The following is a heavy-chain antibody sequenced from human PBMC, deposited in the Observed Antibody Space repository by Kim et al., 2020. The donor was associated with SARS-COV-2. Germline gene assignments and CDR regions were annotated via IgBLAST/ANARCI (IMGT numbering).Heavy chain of an antibody. CDR3: AKDVWDSSGWFLDY. V-gene: IGHV3-30*18. D-gene: IGHD6-19*01. CDR1: GFSFSSHG. J-gene: IGHJ4*02. Sequence: GGSLRLSCAASGFSFSSHGMHWVRQAPGKGLEWVAIVAHDGNKTYYADSVKGRFTISRDNSKNTLYLQMNSLRVEDTAVYYCAKDVWDSSGWFLDYWGQGSLVTVSS. CDR2: VAHDGNKT.